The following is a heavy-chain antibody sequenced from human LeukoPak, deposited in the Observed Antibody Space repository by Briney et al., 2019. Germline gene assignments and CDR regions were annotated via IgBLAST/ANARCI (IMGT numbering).Heavy chain of an antibody. Sequence: GGSLRLSCAASGFTFDDYATHWVRQAPGKGLEWVSGISWNSGSIGYADSVKGRFTISRDNAKNSLYLQMNSLRAEDTALYYCAKDVAPYSSGPGDYWGQGTLVTVSS. V-gene: IGHV3-9*01. D-gene: IGHD6-19*01. CDR1: GFTFDDYA. CDR3: AKDVAPYSSGPGDY. J-gene: IGHJ4*02. CDR2: ISWNSGSI.